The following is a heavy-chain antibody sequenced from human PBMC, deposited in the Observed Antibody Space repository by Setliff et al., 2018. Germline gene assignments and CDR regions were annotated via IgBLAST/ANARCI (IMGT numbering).Heavy chain of an antibody. CDR1: GGSMTDFF. V-gene: IGHV4-59*01. J-gene: IGHJ4*02. D-gene: IGHD3-22*01. Sequence: PSETLSLTCSVAGGSMTDFFWHWFRRPPGKGLEWIGYIYTKGGTNYSPSLKSRVSISVDTSKNQFSLRLTSVTAADTAVYYCAREYYYARSRNFDYWGQGTLVTVSS. CDR3: AREYYYARSRNFDY. CDR2: IYTKGGT.